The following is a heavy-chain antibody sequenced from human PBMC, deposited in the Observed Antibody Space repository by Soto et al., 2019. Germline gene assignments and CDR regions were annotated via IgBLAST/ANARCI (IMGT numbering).Heavy chain of an antibody. CDR1: GGSFSGYY. V-gene: IGHV4-34*01. CDR2: INHSGST. D-gene: IGHD3-3*01. J-gene: IGHJ4*02. Sequence: SETLSLTCAVYGGSFSGYYWSWIRQPPGKGLEWIGEINHSGSTNYNPSLKSRVTISVDTSKNQFSLKLSSVTAADTAVYYCARGKGSGWSGPLSRLEIIDYWGQGTLVTVSS. CDR3: ARGKGSGWSGPLSRLEIIDY.